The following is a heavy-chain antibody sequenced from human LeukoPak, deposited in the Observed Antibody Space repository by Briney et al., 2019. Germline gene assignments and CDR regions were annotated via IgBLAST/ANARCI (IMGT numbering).Heavy chain of an antibody. CDR2: INPSAGST. Sequence: ASVKVSCKASGYTLTSYYIHWVRQAPGQGLEWMGIINPSAGSTTFAQDFQGRVTMTRDMSTSTVYMELSSLRSEDTATYYCASRVTANSVFDYWGQGTLVTVSS. J-gene: IGHJ4*02. CDR3: ASRVTANSVFDY. D-gene: IGHD2-21*02. CDR1: GYTLTSYY. V-gene: IGHV1-46*01.